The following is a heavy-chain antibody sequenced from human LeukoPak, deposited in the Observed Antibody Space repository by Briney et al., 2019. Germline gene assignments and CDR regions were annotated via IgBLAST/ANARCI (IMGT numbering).Heavy chain of an antibody. CDR3: ARDRPNYYGSDGHYYRRDGDY. CDR2: ITSRGEST. D-gene: IGHD3-22*01. V-gene: IGHV3-23*01. J-gene: IGHJ4*02. Sequence: GGSLRLSCAASGFTFSIYAMSWVRQAPGKGLQWVSSITSRGESTWYVDSVKGRFTITRDNSENTMYLQMHSLRAEDTAVYYCARDRPNYYGSDGHYYRRDGDYWGRGTLVSVSS. CDR1: GFTFSIYA.